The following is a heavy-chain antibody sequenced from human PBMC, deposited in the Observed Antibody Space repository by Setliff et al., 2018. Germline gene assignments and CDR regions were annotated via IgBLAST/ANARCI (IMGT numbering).Heavy chain of an antibody. V-gene: IGHV4-34*01. CDR1: GGSFSGYY. Sequence: SETLSLTCAVYGGSFSGYYWSWIRQPPGKGLEWIGYIYHSGYTSYNPSLKSRVTISVDTSKNQFSLRLNSATAADTAVYYCARLRGAFVYWGQGTLVT. CDR2: IYHSGYT. D-gene: IGHD3-16*01. CDR3: ARLRGAFVY. J-gene: IGHJ4*02.